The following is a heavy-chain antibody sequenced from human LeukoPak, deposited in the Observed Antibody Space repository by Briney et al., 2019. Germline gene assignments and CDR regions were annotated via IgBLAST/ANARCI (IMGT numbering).Heavy chain of an antibody. Sequence: GGSLRLSCVAFGFTFSPYEMNWVRQAPEKGLEWLSTISSGGGSIAYLDSVKGRFTISRDDAKNSLFLRMTNLRAEDTAVYYCVRGGIGHASNWFDPWGQGTLVTVSS. CDR3: VRGGIGHASNWFDP. V-gene: IGHV3-48*03. CDR2: ISSGGGSI. CDR1: GFTFSPYE. J-gene: IGHJ5*02.